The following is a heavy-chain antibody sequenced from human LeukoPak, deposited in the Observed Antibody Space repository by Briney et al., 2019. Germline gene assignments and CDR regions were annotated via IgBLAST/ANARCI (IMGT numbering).Heavy chain of an antibody. J-gene: IGHJ5*02. CDR1: GFTFSSYW. CDR3: ARVDDTSGQNWFDP. V-gene: IGHV3-74*01. D-gene: IGHD3-22*01. Sequence: WGSLRLSCAASGFTFSSYWMHWVRQAPGKGLVWVSRPNSDGTRTNYADCVKGRFTIARDNAKNTLYLQMNSLRADDTAVYYCARVDDTSGQNWFDPWGQGTLVTVSS. CDR2: PNSDGTRT.